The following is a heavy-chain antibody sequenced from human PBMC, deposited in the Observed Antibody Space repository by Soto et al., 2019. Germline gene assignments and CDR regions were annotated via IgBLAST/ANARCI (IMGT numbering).Heavy chain of an antibody. Sequence: QVQLVQSGAEVKKPGASVKVSCKASGYTFTNYYMHWVRQAPGQGLEWMGIIKPSGGSTNYAKRLQGRVTMTRDTTSGTVFVELGSLRSEDTAVYYWARETSDSSGRPLDYWGQGTLVTVSS. D-gene: IGHD3-22*01. CDR2: IKPSGGST. J-gene: IGHJ4*02. CDR3: ARETSDSSGRPLDY. CDR1: GYTFTNYY. V-gene: IGHV1-46*04.